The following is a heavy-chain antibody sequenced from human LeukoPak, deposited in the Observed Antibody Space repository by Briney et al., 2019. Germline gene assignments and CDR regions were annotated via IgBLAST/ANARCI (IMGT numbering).Heavy chain of an antibody. Sequence: ASVKVSCKASGYTFTGYYMQWVRQAPGQGLEWMGCINPNSGGTNYAQKFQGRVTMTRDTSISTAYMELSRLRSDDTAVYYCARDLYNWNDEGYFDYWGQGTLVTVSS. D-gene: IGHD1-1*01. CDR1: GYTFTGYY. J-gene: IGHJ4*02. CDR2: INPNSGGT. CDR3: ARDLYNWNDEGYFDY. V-gene: IGHV1-2*02.